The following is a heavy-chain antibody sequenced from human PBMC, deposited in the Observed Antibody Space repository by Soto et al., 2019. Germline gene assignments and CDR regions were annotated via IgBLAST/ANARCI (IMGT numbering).Heavy chain of an antibody. J-gene: IGHJ4*02. Sequence: PGGSLRLSCAASGFTFSSYELNWVRQAPGKGLEWVSYVSSSGSTIYYADSVKGRFTISRDNAKNSLYLQMNSLRAEDTAVYYCARHNRILSTPRDFDYWGQGTLVTVSS. D-gene: IGHD3-10*01. CDR2: VSSSGSTI. V-gene: IGHV3-48*03. CDR3: ARHNRILSTPRDFDY. CDR1: GFTFSSYE.